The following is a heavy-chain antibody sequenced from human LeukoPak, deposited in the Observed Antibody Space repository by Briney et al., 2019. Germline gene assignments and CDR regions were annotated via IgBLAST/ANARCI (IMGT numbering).Heavy chain of an antibody. CDR3: ARRGGSYRYFDY. CDR2: IYYSGST. CDR1: GGSISSSSYY. Sequence: SETLSLTCAVSGGSISSSSYYWGWIRQPPGKGLEWIGSIYYSGSTYYNPSLKSRVTTSVDTSKNQFSLKLSSVTAADTAVYYCARRGGSYRYFDYWGQGTLVTVSS. V-gene: IGHV4-39*01. D-gene: IGHD1-26*01. J-gene: IGHJ4*02.